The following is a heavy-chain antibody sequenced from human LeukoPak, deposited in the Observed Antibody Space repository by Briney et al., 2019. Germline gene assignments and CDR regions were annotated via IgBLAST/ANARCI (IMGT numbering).Heavy chain of an antibody. J-gene: IGHJ4*02. CDR1: GYSFTSYW. CDR2: IYPGDSDT. V-gene: IGHV5-51*01. CDR3: ARHRDTAMARSNFDY. Sequence: GESLKISCKGSGYSFTSYWIGWVRQMPGKGLEGMGIIYPGDSDTRYSPSFQGQVTISADKSISTAYLQWSSLKASDTAMYYCARHRDTAMARSNFDYWGQGTLVTVSS. D-gene: IGHD5-18*01.